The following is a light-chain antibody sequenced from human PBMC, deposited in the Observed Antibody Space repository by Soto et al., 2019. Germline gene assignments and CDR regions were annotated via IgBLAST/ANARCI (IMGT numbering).Light chain of an antibody. CDR1: SNDVESYDL. CDR2: EGS. J-gene: IGLJ1*01. CDR3: CSYAGTRPNV. Sequence: QSALTQPASVSGSPGQSITISCTGTSNDVESYDLVSWYQNHPGKAPKLMIYEGSKRPSGVSNRFSASKSDNTASLTISGLQAEDEADYYCCSYAGTRPNVFGTGTKVTVL. V-gene: IGLV2-23*01.